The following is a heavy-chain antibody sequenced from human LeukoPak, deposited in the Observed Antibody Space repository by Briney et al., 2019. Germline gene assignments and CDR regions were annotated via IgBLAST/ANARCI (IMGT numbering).Heavy chain of an antibody. CDR2: FHNSRTT. CDR1: GGSISGYS. D-gene: IGHD3-10*01. J-gene: IGHJ5*02. Sequence: PSETLSLTSTVPGGSISGYSWTWIPQPPRQGLEWIGYFHNSRTTSYNPSLTGRVIISVDTAMDQISLKLNSVTAADTAVYYCARGHLGLSPWGQGTLVTVSS. CDR3: ARGHLGLSP. V-gene: IGHV4-59*01.